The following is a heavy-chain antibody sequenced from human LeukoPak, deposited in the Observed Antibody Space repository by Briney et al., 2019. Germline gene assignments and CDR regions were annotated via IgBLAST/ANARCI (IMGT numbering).Heavy chain of an antibody. CDR1: GYTFTSYD. J-gene: IGHJ5*02. Sequence: GASVKVSCKASGYTFTSYDINWVRQATGQGLEWMGWMNPNSGNTGYAQKFQGRVTITRNTSISTAYMELSSLRSEDTAVYYCARDLSGKDWFDPWGQGTLVTVSS. CDR2: MNPNSGNT. D-gene: IGHD3-10*01. V-gene: IGHV1-8*01. CDR3: ARDLSGKDWFDP.